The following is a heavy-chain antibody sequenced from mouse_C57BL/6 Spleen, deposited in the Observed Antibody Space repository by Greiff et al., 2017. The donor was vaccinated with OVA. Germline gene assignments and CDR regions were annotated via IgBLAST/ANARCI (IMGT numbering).Heavy chain of an antibody. V-gene: IGHV1-53*01. CDR3: ARWGPTVVEAMDY. D-gene: IGHD1-1*01. Sequence: VQLQPPGTELVKPGASVKLSCKASGYTFTSYWMHWVKQRPGQGLEWIGNINPSNGGTNYNEKIKSKATLTVDKSSSTAYMQLSSLTSEDSAVYYFARWGPTVVEAMDYGGQGTSVTVSS. J-gene: IGHJ4*01. CDR2: INPSNGGT. CDR1: GYTFTSYW.